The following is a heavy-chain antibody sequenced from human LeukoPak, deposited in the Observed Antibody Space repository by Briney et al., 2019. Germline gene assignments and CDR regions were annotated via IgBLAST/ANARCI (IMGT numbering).Heavy chain of an antibody. V-gene: IGHV3-23*01. CDR3: AEDSGWILFDD. Sequence: GGSLRLSCAASGFTFNNYAMSWVRQAPGKGLEWVSAFSGSGGGTYYADSVKGRFTISRDNSKNTLYLQMNSLRDEDTAVYYCAEDSGWILFDDWGQGTLVTVSS. D-gene: IGHD2-2*03. CDR1: GFTFNNYA. CDR2: FSGSGGGT. J-gene: IGHJ4*02.